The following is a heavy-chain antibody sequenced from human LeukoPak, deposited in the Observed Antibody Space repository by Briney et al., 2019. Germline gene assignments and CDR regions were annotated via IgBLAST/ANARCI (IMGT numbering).Heavy chain of an antibody. D-gene: IGHD5-12*01. J-gene: IGHJ4*02. V-gene: IGHV1-18*01. CDR2: ISAYNGNT. Sequence: GASVKVSCKASGYTFSSYGISWVRQAPGQGFEWMGWISAYNGNTNYAQQFQGRVTMTTDTSTSTAYMELRSLRSDDTAVYYCARVPSSGYFRGYLYWGQGTLVTVSS. CDR3: ARVPSSGYFRGYLY. CDR1: GYTFSSYG.